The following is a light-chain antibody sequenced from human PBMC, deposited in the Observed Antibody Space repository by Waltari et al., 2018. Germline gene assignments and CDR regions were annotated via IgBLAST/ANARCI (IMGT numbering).Light chain of an antibody. Sequence: EVLMTQSPVTLSVSPGGRATLSCRASQNVDSNLAWYQHKPGQAPSLLVHGASTRATGGPDRFRGGGAGTEVTLTISGLQSEDFAVYYCQQYKNWPPITGGQGTRLE. J-gene: IGKJ5*01. CDR2: GAS. V-gene: IGKV3-15*01. CDR1: QNVDSN. CDR3: QQYKNWPPIT.